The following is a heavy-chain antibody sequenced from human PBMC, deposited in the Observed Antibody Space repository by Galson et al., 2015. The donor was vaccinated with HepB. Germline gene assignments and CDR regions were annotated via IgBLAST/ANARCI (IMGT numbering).Heavy chain of an antibody. V-gene: IGHV3-15*07. CDR1: GFSFTNAW. CDR3: TGGRAAS. J-gene: IGHJ5*02. Sequence: LRLSCAASGFSFTNAWMHWVRQAPGKGLEWVGRISSRTDGGTSDYAAPVKDRFTISRDDSKSTLYLQMSSLRTEDTAVYYCTGGRAASWGQGTLVTVSS. D-gene: IGHD1-26*01. CDR2: ISSRTDGGTS.